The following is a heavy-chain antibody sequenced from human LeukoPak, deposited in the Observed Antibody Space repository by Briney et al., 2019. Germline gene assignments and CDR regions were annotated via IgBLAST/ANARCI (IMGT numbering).Heavy chain of an antibody. CDR1: GFTFSSYW. Sequence: GGSLRLSCAASGFTFSSYWMHWVRQAPGKGLVWVSRINSDGSSTSYADSVKGRFTISRDNAKNTLYLQMNSLRAEDTAVYYCAKNPSYYSNYYYYYMDVWGKGTTVTVSS. V-gene: IGHV3-74*01. D-gene: IGHD4-11*01. CDR3: AKNPSYYSNYYYYYMDV. CDR2: INSDGSST. J-gene: IGHJ6*03.